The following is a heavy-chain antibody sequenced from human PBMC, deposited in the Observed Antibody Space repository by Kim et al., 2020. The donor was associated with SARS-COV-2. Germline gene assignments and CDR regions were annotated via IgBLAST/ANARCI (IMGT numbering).Heavy chain of an antibody. CDR3: AKDIAAAGNYCYYYGMDV. CDR2: ISWNSGSI. CDR1: GFTFDDYA. V-gene: IGHV3-9*01. Sequence: GGSLRLSCAASGFTFDDYAMHWVRQAPGKGLEWVSGISWNSGSIGYADSVKGRFTISRDNAKNSLYLQMNSLRAEDTALYYCAKDIAAAGNYCYYYGMDV. D-gene: IGHD6-13*01. J-gene: IGHJ6*01.